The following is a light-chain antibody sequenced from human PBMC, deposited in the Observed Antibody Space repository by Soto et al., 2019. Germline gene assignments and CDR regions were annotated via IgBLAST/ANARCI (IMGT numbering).Light chain of an antibody. CDR2: EGS. V-gene: IGLV2-23*01. CDR3: CSYAGSSTLV. Sequence: QSVLAQPASVSGSPGQSITISCTGTSSDVGAYNHVSWYQQHPGKAPKLMIYEGSNRPSGVSNRFSGSKSGNTASLTISALQAEDEADYYCCSYAGSSTLVFGGGTKVTVL. J-gene: IGLJ2*01. CDR1: SSDVGAYNH.